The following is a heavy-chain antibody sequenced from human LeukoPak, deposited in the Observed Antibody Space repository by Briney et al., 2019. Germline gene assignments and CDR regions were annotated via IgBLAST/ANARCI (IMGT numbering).Heavy chain of an antibody. CDR2: INHSGST. CDR3: ARSMYGYSYFDY. V-gene: IGHV4-34*01. Sequence: SETLSLTCAVYGGSFSGYYWSWIRQPPGKGLEWIGEINHSGSTNYNPSLKSRVTISVDTSKNQFSLKLSSVTAADTAVYYCARSMYGYSYFDYWGQGTLVTVSS. CDR1: GGSFSGYY. D-gene: IGHD4-17*01. J-gene: IGHJ4*02.